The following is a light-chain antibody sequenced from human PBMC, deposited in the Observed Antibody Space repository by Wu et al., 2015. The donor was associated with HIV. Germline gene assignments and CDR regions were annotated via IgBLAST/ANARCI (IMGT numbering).Light chain of an antibody. V-gene: IGKV3D-20*02. J-gene: IGKJ2*03. CDR2: GAS. Sequence: EIVMTQSPATLSVSPGERATLSCRASQSVGRKLAWYQQKPGQAPRLLIYGASSRATGIPDRFSGSGSGTDFTLTISRLEPEDFAVYYCQQRRNWPRSFGQGTKLEIK. CDR1: QSVGRK. CDR3: QQRRNWPRS.